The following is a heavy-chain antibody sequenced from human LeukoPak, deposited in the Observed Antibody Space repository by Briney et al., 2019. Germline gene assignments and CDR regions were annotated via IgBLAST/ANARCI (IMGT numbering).Heavy chain of an antibody. J-gene: IGHJ4*02. V-gene: IGHV1-58*02. CDR2: IVVGSGNT. D-gene: IGHD3-10*01. CDR3: ARDALGSGSYYLDY. CDR1: GFTFTSSA. Sequence: SVKVSCKASGFTFTSSAMQWVRQARGQRLEWIGWIVVGSGNTNYARNFHERVTITRDMSTSTAYMELSSLRSEDTAVYYCARDALGSGSYYLDYWGQGTLVTVSS.